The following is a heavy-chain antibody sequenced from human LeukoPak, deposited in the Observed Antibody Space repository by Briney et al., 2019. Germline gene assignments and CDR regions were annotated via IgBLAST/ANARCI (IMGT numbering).Heavy chain of an antibody. V-gene: IGHV4-39*01. CDR1: GGSISSSSYY. Sequence: PSETLSLTCTVSGGSISSSSYYWGWIRQPPGKGLEWIGNIYYSGNTYYTPSLKSRVTISVDTSKNQFSLKLSSVTAADTAVYYCARESYYDSSGYSHDAFDIWGQGTMVTVSS. J-gene: IGHJ3*02. CDR3: ARESYYDSSGYSHDAFDI. D-gene: IGHD3-22*01. CDR2: IYYSGNT.